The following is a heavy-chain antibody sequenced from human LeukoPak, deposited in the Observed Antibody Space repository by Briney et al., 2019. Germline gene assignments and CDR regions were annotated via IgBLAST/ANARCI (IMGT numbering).Heavy chain of an antibody. Sequence: SETLSLTCTVSGGSISSYYWSWIRQPPGKGLEWIGYIYYSGSTNYNPSLKSRVIMSLDTSKNQFSLKLSSVTAADTAVYYCARRSRFSDWNYVHYYYLDVWGKGTTVIVSS. V-gene: IGHV4-59*12. CDR1: GGSISSYY. J-gene: IGHJ6*03. CDR2: IYYSGST. D-gene: IGHD1-7*01. CDR3: ARRSRFSDWNYVHYYYLDV.